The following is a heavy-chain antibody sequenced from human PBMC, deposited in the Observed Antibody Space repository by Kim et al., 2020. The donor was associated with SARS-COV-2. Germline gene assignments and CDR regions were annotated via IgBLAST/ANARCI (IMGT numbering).Heavy chain of an antibody. CDR1: GFTFSSYA. V-gene: IGHV3-30*04. CDR3: ARDPSYSGSYYFDY. Sequence: GGSLRLSCAASGFTFSSYAMHWVRQAPGKGLEWVAVISYDGSNKYYADSVKGRFTISRDNSKNTLYLQMNSLRAEDTAVYYCARDPSYSGSYYFDYWGQG. CDR2: ISYDGSNK. J-gene: IGHJ4*02. D-gene: IGHD1-26*01.